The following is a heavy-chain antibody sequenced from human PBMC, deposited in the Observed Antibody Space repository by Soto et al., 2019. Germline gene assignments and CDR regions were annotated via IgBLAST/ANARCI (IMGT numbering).Heavy chain of an antibody. CDR2: ISYDGSNK. CDR3: ARVSALRAFDP. CDR1: GFIFSSYA. V-gene: IGHV3-30-3*01. D-gene: IGHD6-6*01. Sequence: GGSLRLSCAASGFIFSSYAMHWVRQAPGKGLEWVALISYDGSNKYYADSVKGRYTISRDNSKNTLYLQMNSLRAEDTAVYYCARVSALRAFDPWGQGTLFTVSS. J-gene: IGHJ5*02.